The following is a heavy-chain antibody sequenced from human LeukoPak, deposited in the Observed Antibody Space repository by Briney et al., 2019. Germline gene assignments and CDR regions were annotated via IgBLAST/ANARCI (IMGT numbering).Heavy chain of an antibody. CDR1: GFTFSSYG. J-gene: IGHJ3*02. CDR3: AKDIVIIPAASYAFDI. CDR2: IWYDGSKK. V-gene: IGHV3-33*06. Sequence: GGSLRLSCAASGFTFSSYGMHWVRQAPGKGLEWVAAIWYDGSKKYYADSVKGRFTISRDNSKNTLYLQTNRLRAENSDVYDCAKDIVIIPAASYAFDIWGQGTMVIVSS. D-gene: IGHD2-2*01.